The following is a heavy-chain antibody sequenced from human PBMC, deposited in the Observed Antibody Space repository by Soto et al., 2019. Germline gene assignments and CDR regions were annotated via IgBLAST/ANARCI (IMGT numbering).Heavy chain of an antibody. D-gene: IGHD6-13*01. CDR3: ARDLSSGAAAEDYYYYYMDV. V-gene: IGHV3-66*01. Sequence: GGSLRLSCAASGFTVSSNYMSWVRQAPGKGLEWVSVIYSGGSTYYADSVKGRFTISRDNSKNTRYLQMNSLRAEDTAVYYCARDLSSGAAAEDYYYYYMDVWGKGTTVTVSS. CDR1: GFTVSSNY. J-gene: IGHJ6*03. CDR2: IYSGGST.